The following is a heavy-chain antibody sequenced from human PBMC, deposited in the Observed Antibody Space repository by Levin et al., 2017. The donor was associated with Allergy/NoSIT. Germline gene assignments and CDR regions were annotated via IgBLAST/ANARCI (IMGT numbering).Heavy chain of an antibody. V-gene: IGHV5-51*01. CDR1: GYSFTSYW. CDR3: ARGGRIQLWLRGRETLRHFDY. J-gene: IGHJ4*02. Sequence: GGSLRLSCKGSGYSFTSYWIGWVRQMPGKGLEWMGIIYPGDSDTRYSPSFQGQVTISADKSISTAYLQWSSLKASDTAMYYCARGGRIQLWLRGRETLRHFDYWGQGTLVTVSS. CDR2: IYPGDSDT. D-gene: IGHD5-18*01.